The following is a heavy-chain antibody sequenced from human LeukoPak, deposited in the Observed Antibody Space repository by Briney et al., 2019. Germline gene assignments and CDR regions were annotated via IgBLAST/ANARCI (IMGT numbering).Heavy chain of an antibody. D-gene: IGHD4-23*01. J-gene: IGHJ4*02. CDR3: AKDPLYGGNTAYYFDY. Sequence: GGSLRLSCAASGFTFSSYSMNWVRQAPGKGLEWVSYISSSSSTIYYADSVKGRFTISRDNAKNSLYLQMNSLRAEDTAVYYCAKDPLYGGNTAYYFDYWGQGTLVTVSS. CDR2: ISSSSSTI. V-gene: IGHV3-48*04. CDR1: GFTFSSYS.